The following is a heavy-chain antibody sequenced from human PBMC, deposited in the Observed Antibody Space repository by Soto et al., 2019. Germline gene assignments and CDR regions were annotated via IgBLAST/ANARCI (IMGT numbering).Heavy chain of an antibody. CDR2: TYYRSKWYN. CDR3: AIESARQQLAYLFDY. J-gene: IGHJ4*02. Sequence: SQTLSLTCVISGDSVSSNSVAWNWIRQSPSRGLEWLGRTYYRSKWYNDYAVSVKSRITINPDTSKNQFSLQLNSVTPEDTAVYYCAIESARQQLAYLFDYWGQGSLVTGSS. D-gene: IGHD6-13*01. V-gene: IGHV6-1*01. CDR1: GDSVSSNSVA.